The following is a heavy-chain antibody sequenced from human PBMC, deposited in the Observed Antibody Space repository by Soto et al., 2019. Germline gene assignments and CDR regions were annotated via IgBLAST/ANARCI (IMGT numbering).Heavy chain of an antibody. Sequence: QVQLQQWGAGLLKPSETLSLTCAVYGGSFSDYYWSWIRQPPGKGLEWIGEINHSGSTNYNPSLKSRVTISVDTSKNQFSLKLSSVTAADTAVYYCARGLSRSGSHPPAWGQGTTVTVSS. D-gene: IGHD3-10*01. V-gene: IGHV4-34*01. J-gene: IGHJ6*02. CDR1: GGSFSDYY. CDR3: ARGLSRSGSHPPA. CDR2: INHSGST.